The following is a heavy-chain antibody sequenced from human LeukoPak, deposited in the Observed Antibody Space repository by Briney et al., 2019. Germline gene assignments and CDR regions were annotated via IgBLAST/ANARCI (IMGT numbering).Heavy chain of an antibody. J-gene: IGHJ4*02. D-gene: IGHD3-22*01. Sequence: PGGSLRLSCAASGFTFSSYDMHWVRQAPGKGLEWVAVISYDGSNKYYADSVKGRFTISRDNSKNTLYLQMNSLRAEDTAVYYCAKDLLTYYYDSSGQQPGDYWGQGTLVTVSS. CDR1: GFTFSSYD. CDR2: ISYDGSNK. V-gene: IGHV3-30*18. CDR3: AKDLLTYYYDSSGQQPGDY.